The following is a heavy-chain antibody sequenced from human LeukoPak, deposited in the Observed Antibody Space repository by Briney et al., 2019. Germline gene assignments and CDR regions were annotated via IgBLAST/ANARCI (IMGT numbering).Heavy chain of an antibody. Sequence: ASVKVSCKASGYTFISYGITWVRQAPGQELEWMGWISPYTTKTNYAQSIQGRVTMTTDTSTSTAYMELRSLRSDDTAVYYCAREGGVGPTAPPDYYSYQMDVWGKGTTVTVSS. CDR1: GYTFISYG. CDR3: AREGGVGPTAPPDYYSYQMDV. D-gene: IGHD1-26*01. J-gene: IGHJ6*03. V-gene: IGHV1-18*01. CDR2: ISPYTTKT.